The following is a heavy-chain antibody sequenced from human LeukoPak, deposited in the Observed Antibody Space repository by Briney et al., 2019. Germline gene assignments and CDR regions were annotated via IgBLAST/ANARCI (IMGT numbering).Heavy chain of an antibody. V-gene: IGHV4-39*01. CDR1: GGSISSSSYY. D-gene: IGHD3-22*01. J-gene: IGHJ2*01. Sequence: SETLSLTCSVSGGSISSSSYYWGWIRQPPGKGLEWIGSIYYTGSTYYNPSLKSRVTISVDTSKNQFSLKLSSVTAADTAVYYCARSAYDSSGYYRYFDLWGRGTLVTVSS. CDR2: IYYTGST. CDR3: ARSAYDSSGYYRYFDL.